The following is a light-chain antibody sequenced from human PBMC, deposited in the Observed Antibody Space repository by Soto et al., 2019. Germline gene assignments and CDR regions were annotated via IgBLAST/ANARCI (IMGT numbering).Light chain of an antibody. Sequence: DIRMTQSQSSLSASVGDRVTSACRASQDISNYLAWYQQKPGEVPKLLIYAASTLQKGVQSRFSGGGSGTLFTLTISSLQPDDVATYYCQKYNSAPKTFGRGTRLEIK. CDR1: QDISNY. CDR2: AAS. CDR3: QKYNSAPKT. J-gene: IGKJ2*01. V-gene: IGKV1-27*01.